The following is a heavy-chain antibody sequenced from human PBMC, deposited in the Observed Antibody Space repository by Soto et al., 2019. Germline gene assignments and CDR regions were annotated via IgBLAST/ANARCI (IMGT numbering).Heavy chain of an antibody. Sequence: SERLSLPCTASGGSITSSSHFWGWVRQPPGKGLEWIGTIYFTGNTYYTPSLKSRLTMSIDTSKNEFSLRLNSVTAADTAVYYCAGQTFTIAAASYGRSNWFDPWGPGTLVTVS. D-gene: IGHD6-25*01. CDR2: IYFTGNT. CDR3: AGQTFTIAAASYGRSNWFDP. J-gene: IGHJ5*02. V-gene: IGHV4-39*01. CDR1: GGSITSSSHF.